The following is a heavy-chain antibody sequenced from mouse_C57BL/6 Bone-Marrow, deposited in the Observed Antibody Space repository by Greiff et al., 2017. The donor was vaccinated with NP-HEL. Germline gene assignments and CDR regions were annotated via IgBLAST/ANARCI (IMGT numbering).Heavy chain of an antibody. V-gene: IGHV1-81*01. CDR1: GYTFTSYG. CDR2: IYPRSGNT. Sequence: VQGVESGAELARPGASVKLSCKASGYTFTSYGISWVKQRTGQGLEWIGEIYPRSGNTYYNEKFKGKATLTADKSSSTAYMELRSLTSEDSAVYFCARRLGFAYWGQGTLVTVSA. D-gene: IGHD4-1*01. J-gene: IGHJ3*01. CDR3: ARRLGFAY.